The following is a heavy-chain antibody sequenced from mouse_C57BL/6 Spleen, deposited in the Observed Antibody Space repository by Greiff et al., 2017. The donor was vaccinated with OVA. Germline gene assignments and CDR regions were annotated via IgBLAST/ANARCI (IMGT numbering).Heavy chain of an antibody. CDR2: INPSSGYT. CDR1: GYTFTSYW. Sequence: QVHVKQSGAELAKPGASVKLSCKASGYTFTSYWMHWVKQRPGQGLEWIGYINPSSGYTTYNQKFKDKATLTAAKSSSTGYMQLSSLTYEDSAVYYCARWKGDYGKEGFCAYWGQGTLVTVSA. D-gene: IGHD2-4*01. V-gene: IGHV1-7*01. CDR3: ARWKGDYGKEGFCAY. J-gene: IGHJ3*01.